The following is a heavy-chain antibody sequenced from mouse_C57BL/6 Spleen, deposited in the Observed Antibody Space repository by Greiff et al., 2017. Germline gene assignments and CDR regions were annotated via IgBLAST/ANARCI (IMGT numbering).Heavy chain of an antibody. CDR3: ARWELGTDY. CDR1: GYTFTSYW. CDR2: IDPSDSYT. J-gene: IGHJ2*01. Sequence: QVQLQQSGAELVKPGASVKLSCKASGYTFTSYWMQWVKQRPGQGLEWIGEIDPSDSYTNYNQKFKGKATLTVDTSSSTAYMQLSSLTSEDSAVYYCARWELGTDYWGQGTTLTVSS. D-gene: IGHD4-1*01. V-gene: IGHV1-50*01.